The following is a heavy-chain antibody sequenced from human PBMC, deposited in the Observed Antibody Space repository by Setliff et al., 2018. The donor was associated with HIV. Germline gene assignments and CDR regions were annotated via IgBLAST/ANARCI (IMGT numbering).Heavy chain of an antibody. Sequence: SETLSLTCTVSGGSISSHYWSWIRQPPGKGLEWIGYIYYSGSTNYNPSLKSRVTISVDTSKNQFSLKLSSVTAADTAVYYCASDTGATPDAFDIWGQGTMVTVSS. CDR3: ASDTGATPDAFDI. CDR1: GGSISSHY. J-gene: IGHJ3*02. D-gene: IGHD1-26*01. V-gene: IGHV4-59*11. CDR2: IYYSGST.